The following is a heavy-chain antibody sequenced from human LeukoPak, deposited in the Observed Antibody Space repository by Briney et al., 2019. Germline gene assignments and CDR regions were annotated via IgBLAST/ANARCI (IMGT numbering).Heavy chain of an antibody. V-gene: IGHV4-39*01. D-gene: IGHD7-27*01. CDR1: GGPISSPNHF. J-gene: IGHJ4*02. CDR3: ARLGPWGLGDY. Sequence: SETLSLTCTVSGGPISSPNHFWGWVRQPPGKGLEWIGSVYYGGSTYSNPSLKSRVTMSADTSKNQFSLKLSSVTAADTAVYYCARLGPWGLGDYWGQGTLVTVSS. CDR2: VYYGGST.